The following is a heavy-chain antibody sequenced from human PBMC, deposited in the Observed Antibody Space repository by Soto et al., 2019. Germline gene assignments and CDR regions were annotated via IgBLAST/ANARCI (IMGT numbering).Heavy chain of an antibody. CDR3: ATVPLSRIAVAGTEGWDY. Sequence: ASVKVSCKVSGYTLTELSMHWVRQSPGKGLEWMGGFDPEGGETIYAQKFQGRVTMTEDTSTDTAYMELSSLRSEDTAVYYCATVPLSRIAVAGTEGWDYWGQGPLITVSS. CDR2: FDPEGGET. J-gene: IGHJ4*02. CDR1: GYTLTELS. V-gene: IGHV1-24*01. D-gene: IGHD6-19*01.